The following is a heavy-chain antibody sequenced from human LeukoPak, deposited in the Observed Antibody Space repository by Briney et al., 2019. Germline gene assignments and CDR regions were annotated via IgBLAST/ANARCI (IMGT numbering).Heavy chain of an antibody. J-gene: IGHJ6*03. CDR2: IIPIFGTA. D-gene: IGHD3-9*01. CDR1: GGTFSSYA. V-gene: IGHV1-69*05. Sequence: GASVKVSCKASGGTFSSYAISWVRQAPGQGLEWMGGIIPIFGTANYAQKFQGRVTITTDESTSTAYMELSSLRSEDTAVYYCARGRIYYDILTGPRLDYMDVWGKGTTVTVSS. CDR3: ARGRIYYDILTGPRLDYMDV.